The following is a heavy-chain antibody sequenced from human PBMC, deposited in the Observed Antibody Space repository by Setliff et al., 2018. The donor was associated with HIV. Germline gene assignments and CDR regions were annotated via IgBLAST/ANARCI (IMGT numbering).Heavy chain of an antibody. V-gene: IGHV1-3*01. CDR2: INAGNGDT. CDR1: GYTFTNYA. J-gene: IGHJ6*02. CDR3: ARDSGDDYSDYYYYGMDV. D-gene: IGHD4-4*01. Sequence: ASVKVSCKASGYTFTNYAMHWVRQAPGQRLEWMGWINAGNGDTKYSQKFQGRVTMTRDTSTSTAYMELSSLRSEDTALYYCARDSGDDYSDYYYYGMDVWGQGTTVTVSS.